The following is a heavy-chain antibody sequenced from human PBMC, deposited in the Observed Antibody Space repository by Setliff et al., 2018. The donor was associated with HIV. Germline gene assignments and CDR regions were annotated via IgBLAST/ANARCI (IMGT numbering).Heavy chain of an antibody. Sequence: GASVKVSCKASGGTFSSYAISWVRQAPGQGLEWMGWISAYNGNANYAQKFQGRVTITTDESTSTAYMELSGLRSEDTAVYYCARDFGGYCSSMSCPGLFDPWGQGTLVTVSS. V-gene: IGHV1-69*05. CDR1: GGTFSSYA. CDR3: ARDFGGYCSSMSCPGLFDP. J-gene: IGHJ5*02. CDR2: ISAYNGNA. D-gene: IGHD2-2*01.